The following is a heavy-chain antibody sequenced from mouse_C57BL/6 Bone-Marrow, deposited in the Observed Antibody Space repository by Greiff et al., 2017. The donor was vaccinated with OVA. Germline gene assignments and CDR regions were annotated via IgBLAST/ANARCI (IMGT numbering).Heavy chain of an antibody. CDR3: ALLLRQRAY. D-gene: IGHD1-1*01. Sequence: QVQLQQPGPELVKPGASVKISCKASGYAFSSSWMNWVKQRPGKGLEWIGRIYPGDGDTNYNGKFKGKATLTADKSSSTAYMQLSSLTSEDSAVYFCALLLRQRAYWGQGTLVTVSA. CDR2: IYPGDGDT. V-gene: IGHV1-82*01. J-gene: IGHJ3*01. CDR1: GYAFSSSW.